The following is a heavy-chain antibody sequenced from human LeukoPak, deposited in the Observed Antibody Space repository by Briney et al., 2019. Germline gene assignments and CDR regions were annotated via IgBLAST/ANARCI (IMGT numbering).Heavy chain of an antibody. Sequence: GGSLRLSCAASGFTFSSYSMNWVRQAPGKGLEWVSSISSSSSYIYYADSVKGRFTISRDNAKNSLYLQMNSLRAEDTAVYYCARITIAAAALDYWGQGTLVTVSS. CDR2: ISSSSSYI. J-gene: IGHJ4*02. V-gene: IGHV3-21*01. CDR3: ARITIAAAALDY. CDR1: GFTFSSYS. D-gene: IGHD6-13*01.